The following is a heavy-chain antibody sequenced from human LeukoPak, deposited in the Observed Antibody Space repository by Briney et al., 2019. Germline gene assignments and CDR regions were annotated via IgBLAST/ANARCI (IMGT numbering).Heavy chain of an antibody. V-gene: IGHV3-11*01. J-gene: IGHJ3*02. Sequence: GGSLRLSCAASGFTFSSYAMSWIRQAPGKGLECISQISSGGRTIYYTDSVRGRFTISRDNAKKALYLQMNSLTAEDTAVYYCARFWGSHDAFDIWGQGTVVTVSS. CDR1: GFTFSSYA. CDR2: ISSGGRTI. CDR3: ARFWGSHDAFDI. D-gene: IGHD3-16*01.